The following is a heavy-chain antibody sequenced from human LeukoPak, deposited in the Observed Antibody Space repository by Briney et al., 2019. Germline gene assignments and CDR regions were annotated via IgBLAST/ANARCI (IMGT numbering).Heavy chain of an antibody. D-gene: IGHD6-13*01. J-gene: IGHJ4*02. CDR1: GGSFSSYV. CDR2: ISAYNGNT. V-gene: IGHV1-18*01. CDR3: ASHLGQQPFDY. Sequence: ASVKVSCKASGGSFSSYVISWVRQAPGQGLEWMGWISAYNGNTNYAQKLQGRVTMTTDTSTSTAYMELRSLRSDDTAVYYCASHLGQQPFDYWGQGTLVTVSS.